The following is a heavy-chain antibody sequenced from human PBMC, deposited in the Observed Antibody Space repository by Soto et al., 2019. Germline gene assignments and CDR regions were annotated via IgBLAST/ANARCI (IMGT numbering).Heavy chain of an antibody. CDR1: GDSVSSNRGA. CDR2: TYYRSKWYN. V-gene: IGHV6-1*01. J-gene: IGHJ6*02. CDR3: ARWDHDYGYLDV. D-gene: IGHD4-17*01. Sequence: QVQLQQSGPGLVKPSQTLSLTCDISGDSVSSNRGAWTWIRQSPSRGLEWLGRTYYRSKWYNEYGLSVKSRITINADTCKNQFSLQLNSVTPEDAAVYYCARWDHDYGYLDVWGLGITVTVSS.